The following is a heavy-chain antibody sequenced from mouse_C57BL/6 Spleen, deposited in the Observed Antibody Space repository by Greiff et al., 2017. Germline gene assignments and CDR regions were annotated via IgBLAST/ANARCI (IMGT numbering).Heavy chain of an antibody. D-gene: IGHD1-1*01. J-gene: IGHJ2*01. V-gene: IGHV1-80*01. CDR2: IYPGDGDT. CDR3: ARGGITTVVADLDY. Sequence: VQVVESGAELVKPGASVKISCKASGYAFSSYWMNWVKQRPGKGLEWIGQIYPGDGDTNYNGKFKGKATLTADKSSSTAYMQLSSLTSEDSAVYFCARGGITTVVADLDYWGQGTTLTVSS. CDR1: GYAFSSYW.